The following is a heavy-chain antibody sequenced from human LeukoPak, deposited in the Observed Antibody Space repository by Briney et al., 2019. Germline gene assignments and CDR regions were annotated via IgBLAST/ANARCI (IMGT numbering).Heavy chain of an antibody. Sequence: ASVKVSCKASGYTFTGYYMHWVRQAPGQGLEWMGWINPNSGGTNYAQKFQGRVTMTRDTSISTAYMELSRLRSDDTAVYYCARNHYYGSGRFRMEYGMDVWGQGTTVTVSS. D-gene: IGHD3-10*01. J-gene: IGHJ6*02. V-gene: IGHV1-2*02. CDR2: INPNSGGT. CDR3: ARNHYYGSGRFRMEYGMDV. CDR1: GYTFTGYY.